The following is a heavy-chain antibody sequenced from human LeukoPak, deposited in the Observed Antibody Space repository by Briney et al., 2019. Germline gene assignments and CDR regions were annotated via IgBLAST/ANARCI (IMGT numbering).Heavy chain of an antibody. D-gene: IGHD3-22*01. J-gene: IGHJ4*02. CDR1: GFTFSSYA. CDR3: ARGSGYYYLDY. CDR2: KSYDGSNK. Sequence: GGSLRLSCAASGFTFSSYAMHWVRQAPGKGLEWVAVKSYDGSNKYYADSVKGRFTISRDNSKNTLYLQMNSLRAEDTAVYYCARGSGYYYLDYWGQGTLVTVSS. V-gene: IGHV3-30*04.